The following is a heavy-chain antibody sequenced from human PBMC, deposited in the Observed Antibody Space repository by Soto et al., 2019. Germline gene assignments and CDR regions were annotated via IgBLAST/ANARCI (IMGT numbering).Heavy chain of an antibody. CDR2: IDPTDSYT. J-gene: IGHJ4*02. CDR1: GYSFTTYW. CDR3: ASLTLAHDRSVYHILDY. Sequence: GESLKISCQPSGYSFTTYWFSRVRQMPGKGLECMGRIDPTDSYTDYGPSFEGHVTMSVDRSINTAYLEWSSLKASDSAMYYCASLTLAHDRSVYHILDYWGLGTLVTVSS. V-gene: IGHV5-10-1*01. D-gene: IGHD3-22*01.